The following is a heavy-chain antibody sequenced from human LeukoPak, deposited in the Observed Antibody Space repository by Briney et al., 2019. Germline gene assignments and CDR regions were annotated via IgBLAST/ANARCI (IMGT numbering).Heavy chain of an antibody. Sequence: SETLSLTCTVSGGSISSYYWSWIRQPPGKGLKWIGYIYYSGSTNYNPSLKSRVTISLDTSKNQFSLKLSSVTPADTAVYYCARDLPTSSGPLWGQGTLVTVSS. V-gene: IGHV4-59*01. CDR1: GGSISSYY. CDR3: ARDLPTSSGPL. D-gene: IGHD6-19*01. CDR2: IYYSGST. J-gene: IGHJ4*02.